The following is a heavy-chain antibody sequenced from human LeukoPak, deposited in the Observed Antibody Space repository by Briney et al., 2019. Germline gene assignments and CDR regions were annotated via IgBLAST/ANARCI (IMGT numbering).Heavy chain of an antibody. CDR2: INSDGSWT. CDR1: GNYW. J-gene: IGHJ4*02. V-gene: IGHV3-74*01. CDR3: VSFYETY. Sequence: GGSLRLSCAASGNYWMHWVRQAPGKGLVWVSHINSDGSWTSYADSVKGRFTISKDNAKNTVYLQMHSLGAEDTAVYYCVSFYETYWGRGTLVTVSS. D-gene: IGHD2/OR15-2a*01.